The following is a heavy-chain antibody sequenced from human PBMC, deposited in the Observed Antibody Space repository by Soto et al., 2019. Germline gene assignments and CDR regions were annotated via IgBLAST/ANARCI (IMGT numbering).Heavy chain of an antibody. Sequence: SETLSLTCTVSGGSTTSDYWSWIRQPPGKGLEWLGYIFHSLGAKYNPSLGSRGTISLDTSKNQLSLKLSSVTAADTAVYYCARGSWYGGLRGWGQGTLVTVSS. J-gene: IGHJ4*02. CDR3: ARGSWYGGLRG. CDR2: IFHSLGA. V-gene: IGHV4-59*12. CDR1: GGSTTSDY. D-gene: IGHD1-26*01.